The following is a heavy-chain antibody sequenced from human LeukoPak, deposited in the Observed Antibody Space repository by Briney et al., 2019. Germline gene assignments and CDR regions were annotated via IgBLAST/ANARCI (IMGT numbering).Heavy chain of an antibody. CDR2: INHSGST. J-gene: IGHJ4*02. CDR3: ARGWGYDSSGYYLGY. V-gene: IGHV4-34*01. Sequence: SETLSLTCAVYGGSFSGYYWNWIRQPPGKGLEWIGEINHSGSTNYNPSLKSPVTISVDTSKNQFSLKLSSVTAADTAVYYCARGWGYDSSGYYLGYWGQGTLVTVSS. CDR1: GGSFSGYY. D-gene: IGHD3-22*01.